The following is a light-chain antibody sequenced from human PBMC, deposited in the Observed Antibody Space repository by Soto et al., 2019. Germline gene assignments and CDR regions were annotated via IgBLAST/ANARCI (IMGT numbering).Light chain of an antibody. Sequence: DIQLTQSPSFLSASVGDRVTITCRASQGISSYLAWYQQKPGKAPKLLIYAASTLQSGAPSRFSGSGSAKEFTLTINRLQPEDFATYHCQQLNTYPFTFGQGTRLEIK. CDR2: AAS. CDR1: QGISSY. J-gene: IGKJ5*01. V-gene: IGKV1-9*01. CDR3: QQLNTYPFT.